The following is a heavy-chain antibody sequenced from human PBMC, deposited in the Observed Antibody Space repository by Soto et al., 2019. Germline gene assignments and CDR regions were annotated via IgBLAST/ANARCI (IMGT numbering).Heavy chain of an antibody. D-gene: IGHD2-21*02. Sequence: TLSPNWPVSGAPIINNHYYGNFIRQHRGKGLEWIGYIYYSGSTSYNPSLESRLTISIDTSNNQFSLKLRSVTAEDTAVYYCARVHVMVVAGSTFDYWGHGSLVTVSS. V-gene: IGHV4-30-4*08. CDR3: ARVHVMVVAGSTFDY. CDR1: GAPIINNHYY. J-gene: IGHJ4*01. CDR2: IYYSGST.